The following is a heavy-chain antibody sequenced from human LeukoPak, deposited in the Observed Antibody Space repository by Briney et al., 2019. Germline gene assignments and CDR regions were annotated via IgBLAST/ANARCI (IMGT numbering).Heavy chain of an antibody. D-gene: IGHD6-13*01. CDR3: ARRTIAAAGVYYFDY. CDR1: GGSISSGSYY. Sequence: SQTLSLTCTVSGGSISSGSYYWSWIRQPAGKGLEWIGRIYTSGSTNYNPSLKSRVTISVDTSKNQFSLKLSSVTAADTAVYYCARRTIAAAGVYYFDYWGQGTLVTVSS. CDR2: IYTSGST. V-gene: IGHV4-61*02. J-gene: IGHJ4*02.